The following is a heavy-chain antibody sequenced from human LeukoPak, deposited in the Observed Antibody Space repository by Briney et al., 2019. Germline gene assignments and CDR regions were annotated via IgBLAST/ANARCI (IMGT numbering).Heavy chain of an antibody. V-gene: IGHV2-5*02. J-gene: IGHJ4*02. Sequence: SGPTLVNPTQTLTLICTFSGFSLSTSGVSVGWIRQPPGKALEWLALIYWDDDKRYSPSLKSRLTITKDTSKNQVVLTMTNMDPVDTATYYCAHRHSSTSCCDFDYWGQGTLVTVSS. CDR2: IYWDDDK. D-gene: IGHD2-2*01. CDR3: AHRHSSTSCCDFDY. CDR1: GFSLSTSGVS.